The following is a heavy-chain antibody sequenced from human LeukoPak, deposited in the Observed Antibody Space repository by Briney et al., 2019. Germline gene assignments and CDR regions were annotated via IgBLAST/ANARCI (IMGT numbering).Heavy chain of an antibody. J-gene: IGHJ4*02. D-gene: IGHD1-1*01. V-gene: IGHV3-15*01. Sequence: GGSLRLSCAASGFTFSNASMSWVRQAPGKGLEWVGRIKSKTDSGTIDYAARVKGRFTISRDDSKNTLYLQRNSLKTEDTAVYYCTTDRRDWNPRDWGQGTLVTVSS. CDR3: TTDRRDWNPRD. CDR2: IKSKTDSGTI. CDR1: GFTFSNAS.